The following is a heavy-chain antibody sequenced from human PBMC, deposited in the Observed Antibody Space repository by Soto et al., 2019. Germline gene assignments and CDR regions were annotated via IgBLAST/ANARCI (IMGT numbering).Heavy chain of an antibody. CDR3: ARSLPWFDP. J-gene: IGHJ5*02. CDR1: GYTFTSYT. Sequence: QVRLVHSETEVKKPGASVNVSCKASGYTFTSYTISWVRQAPGQGLEWMGWISANNGNTEFAQKFQDRLTMIADTTTSTAYLELRNLRPDVTAVYYCARSLPWFDPWGQGTLVAVSS. CDR2: ISANNGNT. V-gene: IGHV1-18*01.